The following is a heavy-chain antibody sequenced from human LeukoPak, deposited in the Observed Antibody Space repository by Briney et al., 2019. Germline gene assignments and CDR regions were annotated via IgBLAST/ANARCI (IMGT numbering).Heavy chain of an antibody. CDR1: GGSISTYY. CDR3: ARERTSCTNGVCRTPRWFDP. V-gene: IGHV4-4*07. CDR2: IYISGTT. J-gene: IGHJ5*02. Sequence: KPLETLSLTCTVSGGSISTYYWTWIRQPAGKGLEWIGHIYISGTTNYSPSLKSRVTMSVDTSTNQFSLKLSSVTTADTAVYYCARERTSCTNGVCRTPRWFDPWGQGILVTVSS. D-gene: IGHD2-8*01.